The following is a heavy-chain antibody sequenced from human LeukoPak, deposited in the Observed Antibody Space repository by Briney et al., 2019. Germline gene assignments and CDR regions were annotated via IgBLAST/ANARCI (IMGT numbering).Heavy chain of an antibody. Sequence: PSETLSLTCTVSGGSISSSSYYWGWIRQPPGKGLEWIGSIYYSGSTYYNPSLKSRVTISVDTSKNQFSLKLSSVTAADTAVYYCARDLNWNRRVVWGQGTLVTVSS. CDR3: ARDLNWNRRVV. CDR2: IYYSGST. CDR1: GGSISSSSYY. V-gene: IGHV4-39*07. D-gene: IGHD1-1*01. J-gene: IGHJ4*02.